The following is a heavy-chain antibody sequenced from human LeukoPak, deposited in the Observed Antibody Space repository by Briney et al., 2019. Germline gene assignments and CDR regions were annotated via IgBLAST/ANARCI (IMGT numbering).Heavy chain of an antibody. CDR1: GGSFSGYY. D-gene: IGHD1-26*01. Sequence: SETLSLTCAVYGGSFSGYYWSWIRQPPGKGLEWIGEINHSGSTNYNPSLKSRVTISVDTSKNQFSLKLSSVTAADTAVCYCARGGQWEPLDYWGQGTLVTVSS. J-gene: IGHJ4*02. V-gene: IGHV4-34*01. CDR3: ARGGQWEPLDY. CDR2: INHSGST.